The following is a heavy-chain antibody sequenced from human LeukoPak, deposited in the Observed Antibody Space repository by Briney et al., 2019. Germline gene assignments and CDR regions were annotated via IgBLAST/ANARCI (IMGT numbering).Heavy chain of an antibody. CDR2: IYYSWSS. V-gene: IGHV4-59*01. D-gene: IGHD3-9*01. Sequence: PSETLSLTCTVSGGSISSYYWRWIRQPLGKGLEWIVYIYYSWSSNHNPSLKSRVTMSVDTSKTQLSLNLTSVTAADTAVYYCAARERLDWILYWGQGTLVTVSS. CDR3: AARERLDWILY. J-gene: IGHJ4*02. CDR1: GGSISSYY.